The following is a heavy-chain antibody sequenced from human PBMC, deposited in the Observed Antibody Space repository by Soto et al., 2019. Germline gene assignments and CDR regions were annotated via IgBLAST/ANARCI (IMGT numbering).Heavy chain of an antibody. CDR3: AEPTPRVTMIVVVHFDY. V-gene: IGHV3-23*01. CDR2: ISGSGGST. CDR1: GFTFSSYA. J-gene: IGHJ4*02. D-gene: IGHD3-22*01. Sequence: PGGSLRLSCAASGFTFSSYAMSWVRQAPGKGLEWVSAISGSGGSTYYADSVKGRFTISRDNSKNTLYLQMNSLRAEDTAVYYCAEPTPRVTMIVVVHFDYWGQGTLVTVSS.